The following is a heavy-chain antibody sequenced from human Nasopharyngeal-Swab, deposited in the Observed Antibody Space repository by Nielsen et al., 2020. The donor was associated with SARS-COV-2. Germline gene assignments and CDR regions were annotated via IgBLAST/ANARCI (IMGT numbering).Heavy chain of an antibody. Sequence: GESLKISCAASGFTFNTYWMHWVRQAPGKGLVWVSRIDDDGRDTIYADSVKGRFTISRDNARDTLYLQMNSLRAEDTAVYYCVRATNLGGSLWVPDYWGQGTLVTVSS. CDR2: IDDDGRDT. V-gene: IGHV3-74*01. J-gene: IGHJ4*02. CDR3: VRATNLGGSLWVPDY. CDR1: GFTFNTYW. D-gene: IGHD5-12*01.